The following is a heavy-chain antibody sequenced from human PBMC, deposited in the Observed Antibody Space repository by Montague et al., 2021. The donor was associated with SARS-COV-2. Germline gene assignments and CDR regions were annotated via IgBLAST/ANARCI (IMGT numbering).Heavy chain of an antibody. CDR1: GFSLSTSGMC. CDR3: ARISAWYSSGWSAFDY. D-gene: IGHD6-19*01. CDR2: XDWDDDK. Sequence: PALVKPTQTLTLTCTFSGFSLSTSGMCVSWIRQPPGKALEWLALXDWDDDKYYSTSLKTRLTISKDTSKNQVVLTMTNMDPVDTATYYCARISAWYSSGWSAFDYGGQGTRVTVSS. V-gene: IGHV2-70*01. J-gene: IGHJ4*02.